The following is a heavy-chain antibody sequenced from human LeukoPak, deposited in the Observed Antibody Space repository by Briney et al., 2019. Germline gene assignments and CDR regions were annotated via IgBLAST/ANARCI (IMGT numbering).Heavy chain of an antibody. Sequence: PSETLSLTCTVSGGSISSYYWSWIRQPPGKGLEWIGYIHYSGSTNYNPSLKSRVTISVDTSKNQFSLKLRSVTAADTALYYCARAVDSEGGGYYYYMDVWGKGTTVTVSS. CDR1: GGSISSYY. D-gene: IGHD5-12*01. V-gene: IGHV4-59*01. J-gene: IGHJ6*03. CDR3: ARAVDSEGGGYYYYMDV. CDR2: IHYSGST.